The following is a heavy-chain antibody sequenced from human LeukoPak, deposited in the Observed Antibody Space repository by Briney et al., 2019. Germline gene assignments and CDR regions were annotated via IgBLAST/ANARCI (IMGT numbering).Heavy chain of an antibody. J-gene: IGHJ5*02. V-gene: IGHV3-33*03. Sequence: PGGSLRLSCAASGFSFSTHGMHWVRQAPGKGLEWLAVISHDGSQKYYADSVKGRFTISRDNSKSTLFLQMYSLRAEDTATYYCALDWDNWFDPWGQGTLVTVSS. CDR2: ISHDGSQK. CDR1: GFSFSTHG. CDR3: ALDWDNWFDP. D-gene: IGHD3-16*01.